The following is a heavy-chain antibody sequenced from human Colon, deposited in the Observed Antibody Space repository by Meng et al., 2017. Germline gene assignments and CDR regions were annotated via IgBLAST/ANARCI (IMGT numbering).Heavy chain of an antibody. CDR1: GFSVKSGIYY. J-gene: IGHJ4*02. CDR3: AREGPIAVAGYDY. V-gene: IGHV4-61*01. Sequence: QVQRTEPGPGLVTPSGPLSLTCNASGFSVKSGIYYWNWIRQPPGKPLEWIGYIYSSGSTTYNPSLKSRVTISLDTPKNQFSLKLTSVTAADTAVYYCAREGPIAVAGYDYWGQGTLVTVSS. CDR2: IYSSGST. D-gene: IGHD6-19*01.